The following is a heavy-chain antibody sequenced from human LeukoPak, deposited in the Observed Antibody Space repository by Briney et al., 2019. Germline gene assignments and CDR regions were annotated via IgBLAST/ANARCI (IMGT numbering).Heavy chain of an antibody. V-gene: IGHV3-74*01. CDR3: ASPGGYTDY. D-gene: IGHD5-18*01. Sequence: PGGSLRLSCAASGFTFSSYWMHWVRRAAGKGLVWVSRINSDGSSTSYADSVKGRFTISRDNAKNTLYLQMNSLRAEDTAVYYCASPGGYTDYWGQGTLVTVSS. J-gene: IGHJ4*02. CDR2: INSDGSST. CDR1: GFTFSSYW.